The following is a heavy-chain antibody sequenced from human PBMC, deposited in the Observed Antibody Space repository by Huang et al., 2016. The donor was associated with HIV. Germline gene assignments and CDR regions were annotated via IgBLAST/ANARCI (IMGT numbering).Heavy chain of an antibody. V-gene: IGHV3-30-3*01. D-gene: IGHD4-4*01. Sequence: QVQLVESGGGVVQPGRSLRLSCVASGFSFSNYAVHWVRQAPDKGLEWVAVISYDGTRKYYADSVKGRFTVSRDNSKNTAYVQMNNPRGGDTAVYYCARAPEFGNYEFDQWGLGTLVTVSS. CDR1: GFSFSNYA. CDR3: ARAPEFGNYEFDQ. CDR2: ISYDGTRK. J-gene: IGHJ4*02.